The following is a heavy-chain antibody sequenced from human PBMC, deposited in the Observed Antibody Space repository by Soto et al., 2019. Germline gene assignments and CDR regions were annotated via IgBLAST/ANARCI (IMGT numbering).Heavy chain of an antibody. CDR1: GFTFSSYW. CDR2: IKQDGSEK. J-gene: IGHJ3*02. V-gene: IGHV3-7*01. D-gene: IGHD6-13*01. Sequence: GGSLRLSCAASGFTFSSYWMSWVRQAPGKGLEWVANIKQDGSEKYYVDSVKGRFTISRDNAKNSLYLQMNSLRAGDTAVYYCARVKGASSWPFDIWGQGTMVTVSS. CDR3: ARVKGASSWPFDI.